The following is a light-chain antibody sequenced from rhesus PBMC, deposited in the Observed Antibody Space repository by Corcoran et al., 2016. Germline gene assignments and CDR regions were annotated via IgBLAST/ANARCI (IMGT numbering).Light chain of an antibody. CDR1: QSVGSR. CDR3: QRDDDWPYS. J-gene: IGKJ2*01. V-gene: IGKV3-35*02. CDR2: YSS. Sequence: ETVMMQSPATLSLSPGERATLSCRASQSVGSRLAWYQEKPGKAPRLLIYYSSTRATGIPDGFRGGGSGTEFTLTISSLGPEDIGVYYCQRDDDWPYSFGQGNKVEIK.